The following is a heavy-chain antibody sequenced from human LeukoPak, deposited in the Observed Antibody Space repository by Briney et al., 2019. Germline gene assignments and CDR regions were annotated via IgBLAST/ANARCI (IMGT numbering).Heavy chain of an antibody. D-gene: IGHD2-15*01. CDR1: GGTLSSYA. J-gene: IGHJ4*02. CDR3: ARDLIGGCSGGSCYSLWSDY. V-gene: IGHV1-69*04. CDR2: IIPILGIA. Sequence: SVKVSCKASGGTLSSYAISWVRQAPGQGLEWMGRIIPILGIANYAQKFQGRVTITADKSTSTAYMELSSLRSEDTAVYYCARDLIGGCSGGSCYSLWSDYWGQGTLVTVSS.